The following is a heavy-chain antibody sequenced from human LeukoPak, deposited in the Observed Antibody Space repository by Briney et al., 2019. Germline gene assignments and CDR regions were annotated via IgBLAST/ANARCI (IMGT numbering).Heavy chain of an antibody. CDR1: GFTFSSYG. CDR2: IWYDGSNK. Sequence: GGSLRLSCAASGFTFSSYGMHWVRQAPGKGLEWVAVIWYDGSNKYYADSVKGRFTISRDNSKSTLYLQMNSLRAEDTAVYYCARDDYGDSFDYWGQGTLVTVSS. D-gene: IGHD4-17*01. CDR3: ARDDYGDSFDY. V-gene: IGHV3-33*01. J-gene: IGHJ4*02.